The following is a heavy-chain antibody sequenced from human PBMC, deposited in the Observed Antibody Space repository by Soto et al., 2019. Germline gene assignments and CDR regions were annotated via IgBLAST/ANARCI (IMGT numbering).Heavy chain of an antibody. D-gene: IGHD6-19*01. Sequence: GGSLRLSCAASGFTFSSYAMSWVRQAPGNGLEWVSAISGSGGSTYYADSVKGRFTISRDNSKNTLYLQMNSLRAEDTAVYYCAKGNRKAVAATSRYYFDYWGQGTLVTVSS. CDR3: AKGNRKAVAATSRYYFDY. CDR2: ISGSGGST. J-gene: IGHJ4*02. CDR1: GFTFSSYA. V-gene: IGHV3-23*01.